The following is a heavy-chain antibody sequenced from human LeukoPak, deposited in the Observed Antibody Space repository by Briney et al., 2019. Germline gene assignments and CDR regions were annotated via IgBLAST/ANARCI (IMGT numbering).Heavy chain of an antibody. CDR1: GYTFTSYA. Sequence: ASVKVSCKASGYTFTSYAISWVRQAPGQGLEWMGWISSYNGNTHYAQKLQGRVTMTTDTSTSTAYMELRSLRSDDTAVYYCASAGITIWFDPWGQGTLVTVSS. CDR3: ASAGITIWFDP. D-gene: IGHD3-3*01. CDR2: ISSYNGNT. J-gene: IGHJ5*02. V-gene: IGHV1-18*01.